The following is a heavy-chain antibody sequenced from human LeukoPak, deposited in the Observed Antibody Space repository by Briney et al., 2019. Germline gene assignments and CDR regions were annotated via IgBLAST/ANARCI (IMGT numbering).Heavy chain of an antibody. CDR1: GFTFSSYG. CDR2: ISYDGSNK. D-gene: IGHD5-12*01. V-gene: IGHV3-30*18. CDR3: AKGKCPGSGYLYYLDY. Sequence: GGSLRLSCAASGFTFSSYGMHWVRQAPGKGLEWVAVISYDGSNKYYADSVKGRFTISRDNSKNTLYLQMNSLRAEDTAVYYCAKGKCPGSGYLYYLDYWGEGSLVTV. J-gene: IGHJ4*02.